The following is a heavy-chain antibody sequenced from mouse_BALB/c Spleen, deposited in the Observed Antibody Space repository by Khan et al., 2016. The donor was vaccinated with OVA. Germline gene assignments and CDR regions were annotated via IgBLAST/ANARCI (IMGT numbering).Heavy chain of an antibody. J-gene: IGHJ2*01. CDR1: RYSLTRYG. V-gene: IGHV2-9*02. Sequence: QVQLKESGPGLVAPSQSLSITCTVYRYSLTRYGVHWVRQPPGKGLEWLGLIWAGGSTHYNWALMSRLSISIDNSKSLVFLIMNSLQTDDTALYYCARSKYIARYWGQGTTLTVAS. CDR2: IWAGGST. CDR3: ARSKYIARY. D-gene: IGHD3-3*01.